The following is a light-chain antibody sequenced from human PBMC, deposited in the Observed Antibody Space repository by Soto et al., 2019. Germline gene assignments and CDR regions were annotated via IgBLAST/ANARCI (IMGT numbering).Light chain of an antibody. CDR3: QHYTSYSEA. CDR2: MAS. Sequence: DIQMTQSPSTLSGYVGDRVTITCRASQTISSWLAWYQQKPGKAPKLLIYMASTLKGVVPSRFSGSGSGTEFTLPIRSLQPDHCATCSSQHYTSYSEAFGQGTKVEL. V-gene: IGKV1-5*03. J-gene: IGKJ1*01. CDR1: QTISSW.